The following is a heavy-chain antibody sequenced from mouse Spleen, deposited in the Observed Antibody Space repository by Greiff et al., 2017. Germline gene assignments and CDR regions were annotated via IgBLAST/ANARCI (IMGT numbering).Heavy chain of an antibody. Sequence: QVQLQQPGAELVKPGASVKLSCKASGYTFTSYWMQWVKQRPGQGLEWIGEIDPSDSYTNYNQKFKGKATLTVDTSSSTAYMQLSSLTSEDSAVYYCARKPAYYRYPWYFDVWGAGTTVTVSS. J-gene: IGHJ1*01. D-gene: IGHD2-14*01. V-gene: IGHV1-50*01. CDR2: IDPSDSYT. CDR1: GYTFTSYW. CDR3: ARKPAYYRYPWYFDV.